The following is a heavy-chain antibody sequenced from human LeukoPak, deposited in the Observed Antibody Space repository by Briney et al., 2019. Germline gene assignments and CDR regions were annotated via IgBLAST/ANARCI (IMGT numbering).Heavy chain of an antibody. V-gene: IGHV3-66*01. CDR3: ARGPAYSSSWYFDY. CDR1: EFSVGSNY. CDR2: IYSGGST. J-gene: IGHJ4*02. D-gene: IGHD6-13*01. Sequence: GGSLRLSCAASEFSVGSNYMTWVRQAPGKGLEWVSLIYSGGSTYYADSVKGRFTISRDNSKNTLYLQMNSLRAEDTAVYYCARGPAYSSSWYFDYWGQGTLVTVSS.